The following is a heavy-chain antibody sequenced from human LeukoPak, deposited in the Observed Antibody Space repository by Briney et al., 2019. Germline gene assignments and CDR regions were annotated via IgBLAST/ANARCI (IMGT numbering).Heavy chain of an antibody. D-gene: IGHD2-21*01. Sequence: GASVKVSCKASGYTFTSYYMHWVRQAPGQGLECMGIINPSGGSTSYAQKFQGRVTMTRDMSTSTVYMELSSLRSEDTAVYYCARGGLWSYYYYYMDVWGKGTTVTISS. CDR2: INPSGGST. J-gene: IGHJ6*03. CDR3: ARGGLWSYYYYYMDV. V-gene: IGHV1-46*01. CDR1: GYTFTSYY.